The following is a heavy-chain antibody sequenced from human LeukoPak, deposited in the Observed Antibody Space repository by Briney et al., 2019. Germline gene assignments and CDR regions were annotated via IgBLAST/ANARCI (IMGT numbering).Heavy chain of an antibody. D-gene: IGHD3-16*02. CDR3: ATHDYVWGSYPRS. Sequence: GESLKISCKGSGYSFTSYWSGWVRQMPGKGLEWMGIIYPGDSDTRYSPSFQGQVTISADKSISTAYLQWSSLKASDTAMYYCATHDYVWGSYPRSWGQGTLVTVSS. V-gene: IGHV5-51*01. J-gene: IGHJ5*02. CDR1: GYSFTSYW. CDR2: IYPGDSDT.